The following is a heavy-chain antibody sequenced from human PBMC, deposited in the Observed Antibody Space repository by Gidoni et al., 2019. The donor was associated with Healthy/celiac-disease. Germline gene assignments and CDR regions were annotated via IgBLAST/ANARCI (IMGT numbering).Heavy chain of an antibody. CDR2: IYSGGST. Sequence: EVQLVESGGGLIQPWGSLRLSCAASGFTVSSHYMSWARQAPGKGLKWVAVIYSGGSTYNADSVKGRFTISRDNPKNTLYHQMNSLRAEDTAVYYCASLFQYWGQGTLVTVSS. CDR1: GFTVSSHY. D-gene: IGHD2-21*01. J-gene: IGHJ4*02. CDR3: ASLFQY. V-gene: IGHV3-53*01.